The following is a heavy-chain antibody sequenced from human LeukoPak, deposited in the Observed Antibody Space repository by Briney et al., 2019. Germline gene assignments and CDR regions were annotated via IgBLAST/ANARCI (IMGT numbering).Heavy chain of an antibody. V-gene: IGHV3-33*01. CDR2: IWYDGSNK. J-gene: IGHJ5*02. CDR3: ARDQYAKWFDP. D-gene: IGHD2-2*01. Sequence: RGSLRPSCAASGFTFSSYGMHWVRQAPGKGLEWVAVIWYDGSNKYYADSVKGRFTISRDNSKNTLYLQMNSLRAEDTAVYYCARDQYAKWFDPWGQGTLVTVSS. CDR1: GFTFSSYG.